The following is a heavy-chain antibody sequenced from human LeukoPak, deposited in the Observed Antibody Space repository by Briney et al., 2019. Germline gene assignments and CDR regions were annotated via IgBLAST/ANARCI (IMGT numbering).Heavy chain of an antibody. D-gene: IGHD3-9*01. CDR3: AKDRSDILTGYYDY. CDR2: ISGSGGST. V-gene: IGHV3-23*01. Sequence: GGSLRLSCAASGFTFSTYLMHWVRQAPGKGLEWVSAISGSGGSTYYADSVKGRFTISRDNSKNTLYLQMNSLRAEDTAVYYCAKDRSDILTGYYDYWGQGTLVTVSS. J-gene: IGHJ4*02. CDR1: GFTFSTYL.